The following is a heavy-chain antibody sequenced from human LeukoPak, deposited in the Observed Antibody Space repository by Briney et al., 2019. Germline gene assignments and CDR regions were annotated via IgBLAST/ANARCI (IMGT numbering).Heavy chain of an antibody. CDR2: VDPSDSYT. CDR3: ARLGDYGMDV. J-gene: IGHJ6*02. Sequence: GESLRISCKGSGYRFTSYWINWVRQMPGKGLEWMGRVDPSDSYTNYSPSFQGQVTISTDKSISTAYLQWSSLKASDTAMYYCARLGDYGMDVWGQGTTVAVSS. CDR1: GYRFTSYW. V-gene: IGHV5-10-1*04.